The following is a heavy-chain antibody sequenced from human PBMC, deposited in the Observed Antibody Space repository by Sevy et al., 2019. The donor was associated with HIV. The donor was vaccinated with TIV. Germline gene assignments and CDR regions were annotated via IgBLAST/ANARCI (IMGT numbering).Heavy chain of an antibody. J-gene: IGHJ5*02. CDR2: IYYTGST. CDR3: ARAPPVRSGDDSLNWFDP. V-gene: IGHV4-59*01. CDR1: GGSISAYY. Sequence: SETLPLTCTVFGGSISAYYWSWIRQSPGKGLEYIGYIYYTGSTYYNPSLKSRVTISIDTSKNQFSLRLTSVTAADTAMYYCARAPPVRSGDDSLNWFDPWGQGTLVTVSS. D-gene: IGHD5-12*01.